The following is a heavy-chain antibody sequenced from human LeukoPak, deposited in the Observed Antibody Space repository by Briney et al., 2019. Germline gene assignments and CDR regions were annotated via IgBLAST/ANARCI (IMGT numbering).Heavy chain of an antibody. D-gene: IGHD3-22*01. V-gene: IGHV3-23*01. Sequence: PGGSLRLSCAASGFTFSNYAMSWVRQAPGKGLEWVSTISGSGGGTYYADSVKGRFTISRDNSKNTLYLQMNSLRAEDTAVYYCAKDIAYYDSSGPLDYWGQGTLVTVSS. J-gene: IGHJ4*02. CDR2: ISGSGGGT. CDR3: AKDIAYYDSSGPLDY. CDR1: GFTFSNYA.